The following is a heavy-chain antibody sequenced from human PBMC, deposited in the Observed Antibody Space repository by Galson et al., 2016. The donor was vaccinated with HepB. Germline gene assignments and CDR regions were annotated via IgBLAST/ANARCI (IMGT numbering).Heavy chain of an antibody. V-gene: IGHV3-21*01. CDR3: ARAMLRGKGYYSSMAV. CDR2: ISGSTTYI. D-gene: IGHD3-10*01. CDR1: GFTFSDYS. J-gene: IGHJ6*02. Sequence: SLRLSCAASGFTFSDYSMNWIRQAPGKGLEWVSSISGSTTYIDYVDSVKGRFTISRDNAKNSVYLQMNSLRAEDTAVYYCARAMLRGKGYYSSMAVWGQGTTVTVSS.